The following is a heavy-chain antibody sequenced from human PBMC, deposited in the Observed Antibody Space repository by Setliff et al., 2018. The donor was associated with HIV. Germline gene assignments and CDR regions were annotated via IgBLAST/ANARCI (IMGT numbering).Heavy chain of an antibody. CDR3: AREDYYDSSGYPNWFDP. Sequence: GESLKISCAASGFTFSSYWMHWVRQAPGKGLVWVSRINSDRSSTSYADSVKGRFTISRDNAKNTLYLQMNSLRAEDTAVYYCAREDYYDSSGYPNWFDPWGQGTLVTVSS. D-gene: IGHD3-22*01. J-gene: IGHJ5*02. CDR2: INSDRSST. CDR1: GFTFSSYW. V-gene: IGHV3-74*01.